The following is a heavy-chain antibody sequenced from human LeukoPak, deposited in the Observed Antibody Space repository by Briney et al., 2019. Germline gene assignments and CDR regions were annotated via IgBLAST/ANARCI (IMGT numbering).Heavy chain of an antibody. J-gene: IGHJ5*02. D-gene: IGHD1-26*01. Sequence: GASVKVSCKASGYTFIDFYMHWVRQAPGQGLEWMGWINPKNGGTNYAQKFQGRVTMTRDTSISTAYMELSRLRSDDTAVYYCARDGGSYSDWFDPWGQGTLVIVSS. CDR1: GYTFIDFY. CDR3: ARDGGSYSDWFDP. V-gene: IGHV1-2*02. CDR2: INPKNGGT.